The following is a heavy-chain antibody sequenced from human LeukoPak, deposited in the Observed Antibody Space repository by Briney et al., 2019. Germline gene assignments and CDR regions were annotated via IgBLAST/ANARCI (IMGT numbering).Heavy chain of an antibody. D-gene: IGHD1-26*01. CDR1: GCTFSSYA. CDR3: AKVPLVGALYFDY. Sequence: SGGSLRLSCAASGCTFSSYAMSWVRQAPGKGLEWVSAISGSGGSTYYADSVKGRFTISRDNSKNTLYLQMNSLRAEDTAVYYCAKVPLVGALYFDYWGQGTLVTVSS. CDR2: ISGSGGST. J-gene: IGHJ4*02. V-gene: IGHV3-23*01.